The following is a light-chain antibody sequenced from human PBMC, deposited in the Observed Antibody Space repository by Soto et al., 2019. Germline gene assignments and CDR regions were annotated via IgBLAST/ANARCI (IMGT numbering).Light chain of an antibody. V-gene: IGKV3-11*01. J-gene: IGKJ3*01. Sequence: EIVLTQSPATLSLSPGERATLSCRASQSVSTYLAWYQQKPGQAPRLLIYDASNRATGIPARFSGSGSGTDFTLTVSSLEPEDFAVYYCQQRRNWPSFGPGTKLDIK. CDR3: QQRRNWPS. CDR2: DAS. CDR1: QSVSTY.